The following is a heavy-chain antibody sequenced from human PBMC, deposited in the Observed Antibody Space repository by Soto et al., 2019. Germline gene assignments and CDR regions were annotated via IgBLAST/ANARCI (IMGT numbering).Heavy chain of an antibody. D-gene: IGHD6-19*01. V-gene: IGHV3-33*01. CDR3: ARDRQWLPRDGLRSSYYFDY. J-gene: IGHJ4*02. CDR1: GFNFSSYV. Sequence: QVQLVESGGGVVQPGRSLRLSCAASGFNFSSYVMHWVRQAPGKGLEWVAVIWYDGGNKYYADSVKGRFTISRDNSKNRQYLQMNSLRAEDTAAHYCARDRQWLPRDGLRSSYYFDYWGQGTLVTVPS. CDR2: IWYDGGNK.